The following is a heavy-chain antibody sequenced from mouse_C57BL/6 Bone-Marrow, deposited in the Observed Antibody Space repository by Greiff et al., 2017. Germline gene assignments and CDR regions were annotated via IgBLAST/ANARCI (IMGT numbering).Heavy chain of an antibody. Sequence: EVQLQQSGAELVRPGASVTLSCTASGFNITDDYMPWVKQRPEQGLEWIGWLDPENGDTEYASKFQGKATITADTSSHTAYLQLSSLTSEDTAVCYGTTKRYFDVWGTGTTVTVSS. CDR3: TTKRYFDV. CDR2: LDPENGDT. V-gene: IGHV14-4*01. J-gene: IGHJ1*03. CDR1: GFNITDDY.